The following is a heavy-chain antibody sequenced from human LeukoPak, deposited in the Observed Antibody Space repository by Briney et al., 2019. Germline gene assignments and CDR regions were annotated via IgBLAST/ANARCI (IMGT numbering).Heavy chain of an antibody. Sequence: GGSLRLSCAASGFTFSDYYMSWIRQAPGKGLEWVSYISSSGSTIYYAGSVKGRFTISRDNAKNSLYLQMNSLRAEDTAVYYCARSAGVVTANPFDYWGQGTLVTVSS. D-gene: IGHD2-21*02. CDR2: ISSSGSTI. V-gene: IGHV3-11*01. CDR3: ARSAGVVTANPFDY. J-gene: IGHJ4*02. CDR1: GFTFSDYY.